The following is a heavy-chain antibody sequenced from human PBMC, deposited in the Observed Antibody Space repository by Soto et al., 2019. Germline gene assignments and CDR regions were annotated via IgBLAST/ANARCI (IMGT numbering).Heavy chain of an antibody. Sequence: SVKVSCKASGFTFTSSAVQWVRQARGQRLEWIGWIVVGSGNTNYAQKFQERVTITRDMSTSTAYMELSSLRSEDTAVYYCAAVYDYVWGSYRYSYWGQGTLVTVSS. CDR2: IVVGSGNT. V-gene: IGHV1-58*01. CDR3: AAVYDYVWGSYRYSY. D-gene: IGHD3-16*02. J-gene: IGHJ4*02. CDR1: GFTFTSSA.